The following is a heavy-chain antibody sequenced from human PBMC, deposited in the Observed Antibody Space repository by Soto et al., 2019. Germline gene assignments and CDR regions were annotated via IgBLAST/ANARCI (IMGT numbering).Heavy chain of an antibody. Sequence: SVKVSCKASGCTFSSYAISWVRQAPGQGLEWMGGIIPIFGTANYAQKFQGRVTITADESTSTAYMELSSLRSEDTAVYYCARRGNGIAARSPNWFDPWGQGTLVTVSS. D-gene: IGHD6-6*01. J-gene: IGHJ5*02. V-gene: IGHV1-69*13. CDR1: GCTFSSYA. CDR3: ARRGNGIAARSPNWFDP. CDR2: IIPIFGTA.